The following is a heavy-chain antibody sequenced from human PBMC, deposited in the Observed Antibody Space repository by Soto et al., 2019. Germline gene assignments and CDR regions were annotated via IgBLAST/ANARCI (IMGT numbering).Heavy chain of an antibody. CDR1: GFAFSSCG. Sequence: QPGGSLRLSCAASGFAFSSCGMHWVRQAPGKGLEWVAVIWYDGSNKYYADSVKGRFTISRDNSKNTLYLQMNSLRAEDTAVYYCARDSGDYGPYYYGMDVWGQGTTVTVSS. D-gene: IGHD4-17*01. V-gene: IGHV3-33*01. J-gene: IGHJ6*02. CDR2: IWYDGSNK. CDR3: ARDSGDYGPYYYGMDV.